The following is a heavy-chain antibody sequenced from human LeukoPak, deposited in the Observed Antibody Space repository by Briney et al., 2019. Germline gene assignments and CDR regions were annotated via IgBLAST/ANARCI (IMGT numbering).Heavy chain of an antibody. CDR3: ARDHAMFLSSWIQF. D-gene: IGHD6-13*01. CDR2: INPTGGST. V-gene: IGHV1-46*01. Sequence: ASVKVSCRTSGYIFTNYYIQWVRQAPGQGLEWMGIINPTGGSTSYAPKFDGRVTMTRDTSTSTVHMELRSLRSDDTAVYYCARDHAMFLSSWIQFWGQGIQVTVSS. CDR1: GYIFTNYY. J-gene: IGHJ4*02.